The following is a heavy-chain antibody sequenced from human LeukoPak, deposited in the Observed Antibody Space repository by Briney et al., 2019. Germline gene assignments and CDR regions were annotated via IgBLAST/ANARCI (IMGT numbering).Heavy chain of an antibody. Sequence: GGSLRLSCAASTFTFSNYWVTWVRQAPGKGLEWVANIKEDGTEKNYVDSVKGRFTISRDNAKNSLYLQMNSLRAEDTALYHCAREGELVSFYYYYYMDVWGKGTTVTVSS. J-gene: IGHJ6*03. CDR2: IKEDGTEK. V-gene: IGHV3-7*03. D-gene: IGHD6-6*01. CDR3: AREGELVSFYYYYYMDV. CDR1: TFTFSNYW.